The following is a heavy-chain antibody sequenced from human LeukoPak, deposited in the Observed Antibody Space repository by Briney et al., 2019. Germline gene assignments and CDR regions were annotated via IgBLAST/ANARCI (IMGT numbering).Heavy chain of an antibody. CDR3: ARGRSSSSSRIRNDY. V-gene: IGHV1-2*02. CDR2: INPNSGGT. D-gene: IGHD6-6*01. CDR1: GYTFTGYY. J-gene: IGHJ4*02. Sequence: GASVKVSCKASGYTFTGYYMHWVRQAPGQGLEWMGWINPNSGGTNYAQKFQGRVTMTRDTSISTAYMELSRLRADDTAVYYCARGRSSSSSRIRNDYWGQGTLVTVSS.